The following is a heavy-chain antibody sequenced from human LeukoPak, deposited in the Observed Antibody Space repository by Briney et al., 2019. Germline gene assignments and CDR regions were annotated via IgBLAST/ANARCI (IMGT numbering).Heavy chain of an antibody. D-gene: IGHD5-24*01. V-gene: IGHV5-51*01. CDR2: IYPGDTET. Sequence: SGESLKISCTGSGYSFSDYWIGWVRQMPGKGLEWMGNIYPGDTETRYSPSFPGQVTIAADKSISVAYLHWSSLKASDTAIYFCARLEMATMSALDFWGQGTLVTVSS. CDR3: ARLEMATMSALDF. J-gene: IGHJ4*02. CDR1: GYSFSDYW.